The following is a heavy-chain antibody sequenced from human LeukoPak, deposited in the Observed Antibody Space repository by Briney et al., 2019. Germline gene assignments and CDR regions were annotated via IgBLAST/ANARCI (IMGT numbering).Heavy chain of an antibody. CDR2: ISSSSSYI. J-gene: IGHJ4*02. CDR1: GFAFSTSN. D-gene: IGHD3-9*01. Sequence: GGSLRLSCAASGFAFSTSNMNWVRQAPGKGLEWVSSISSSSSYIYYADSVKGRFTISRDNAKNSLYLQMNSLRAEDTAVYYCAKAPYYDILTGTIFDYWGQGTLVTVSS. V-gene: IGHV3-21*04. CDR3: AKAPYYDILTGTIFDY.